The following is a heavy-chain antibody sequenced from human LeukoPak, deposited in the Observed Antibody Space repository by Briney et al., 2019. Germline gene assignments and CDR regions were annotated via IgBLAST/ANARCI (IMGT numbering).Heavy chain of an antibody. CDR3: AKVAKYYYGPETFYFFEQ. CDR2: INQDGTET. J-gene: IGHJ4*02. D-gene: IGHD3-10*01. Sequence: GGSLRLSCAASGFPFSTYWMSWVRQAPGKGLEWVANINQDGTETYYVDSVKGRFTIPRDYAKNSLYLQMNSLRVEDTAVYFCAKVAKYYYGPETFYFFEQWGQGTPVTASS. CDR1: GFPFSTYW. V-gene: IGHV3-7*01.